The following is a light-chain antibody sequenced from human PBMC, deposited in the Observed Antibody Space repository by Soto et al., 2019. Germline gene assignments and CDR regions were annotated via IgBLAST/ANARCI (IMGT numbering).Light chain of an antibody. CDR3: CSYAGTYTQWV. CDR2: RNN. J-gene: IGLJ3*02. Sequence: QSVLTQPPSASGTPGQRVNISCSGSSSNIGSNYVYWYRQFPGTAPKLLIQRNNQRPSGVPARFSGSKSGTSASLAISGLRSEDEADYSCCSYAGTYTQWVFGGGTKLTVL. V-gene: IGLV1-47*01. CDR1: SSNIGSNY.